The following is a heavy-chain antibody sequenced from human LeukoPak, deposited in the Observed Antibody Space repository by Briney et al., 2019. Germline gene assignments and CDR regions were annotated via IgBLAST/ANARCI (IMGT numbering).Heavy chain of an antibody. V-gene: IGHV3-21*06. Sequence: GGSLRLTCAASGFTFSSYNMNWVRQAPGKGPEWVSSITSSSSYIYYADSVKGRFTISRDNAKNTLYLQMNSLRAEDTAVYYCAKDRYSGSYLQTGPCAHWGQGILVTVSS. D-gene: IGHD1-26*01. CDR1: GFTFSSYN. CDR2: ITSSSSYI. CDR3: AKDRYSGSYLQTGPCAH. J-gene: IGHJ4*02.